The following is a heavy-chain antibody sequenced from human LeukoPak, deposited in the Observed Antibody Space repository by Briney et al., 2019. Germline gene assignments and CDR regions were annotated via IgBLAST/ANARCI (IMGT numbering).Heavy chain of an antibody. V-gene: IGHV4-34*01. Sequence: KPSETLSLTCAVYGGSFSGYYWSWIRQPPGKGLEWIGEINHSGSTNYNPSLKSRVTISVDTSKNQFFLKLSSVTAADTAVYYCARGRPSVGDYWGQGTLVTVSS. CDR3: ARGRPSVGDY. CDR2: INHSGST. J-gene: IGHJ4*02. CDR1: GGSFSGYY.